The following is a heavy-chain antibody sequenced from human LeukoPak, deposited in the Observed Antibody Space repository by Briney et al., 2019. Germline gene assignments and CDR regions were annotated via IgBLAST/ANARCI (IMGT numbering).Heavy chain of an antibody. V-gene: IGHV3-30*02. Sequence: QAGGSLRLSCAASGFTFSHYGMHWVRQAPGKGLEWVAVIWSDGSNQYYADSVKGRFTISRDNSKNTLYLQMNSLRAEDTAVYYCAKDSGNIVVVPAAMDYYYYYMDVWGKGTTVIVSS. J-gene: IGHJ6*03. CDR2: IWSDGSNQ. CDR1: GFTFSHYG. CDR3: AKDSGNIVVVPAAMDYYYYYMDV. D-gene: IGHD2-2*01.